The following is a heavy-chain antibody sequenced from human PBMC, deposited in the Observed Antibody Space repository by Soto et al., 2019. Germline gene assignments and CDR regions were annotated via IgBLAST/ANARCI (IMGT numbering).Heavy chain of an antibody. J-gene: IGHJ3*02. V-gene: IGHV1-8*02. CDR2: INPNSGNT. D-gene: IGHD2-15*01. CDR1: GYNLTSYD. Sequence: ASVTVSCQPSGYNLTSYDVNWVRQATGQGLEWMGWINPNSGNTAYAEKLHGRVTMTTDTPTSTAYMELRSLRSDDTAVYYCARGWLGYCSSGSCFRGPDAFDIWGQGTMVTVS. CDR3: ARGWLGYCSSGSCFRGPDAFDI.